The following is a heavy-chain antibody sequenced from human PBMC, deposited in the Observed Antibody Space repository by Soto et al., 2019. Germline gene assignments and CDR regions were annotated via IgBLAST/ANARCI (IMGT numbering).Heavy chain of an antibody. Sequence: EVQLLESGGDLVQPGGSLRLSCVASGFTFSSYAMNWVRQAPGKGLERVSTISGSGSSTYYADSVKGRFSISRDNSKTTLFLQMNSLRAEDTAVYYCAKGTEAVAGNYFDLWGRGTLVTVSS. D-gene: IGHD6-19*01. V-gene: IGHV3-23*01. CDR2: ISGSGSST. J-gene: IGHJ2*01. CDR1: GFTFSSYA. CDR3: AKGTEAVAGNYFDL.